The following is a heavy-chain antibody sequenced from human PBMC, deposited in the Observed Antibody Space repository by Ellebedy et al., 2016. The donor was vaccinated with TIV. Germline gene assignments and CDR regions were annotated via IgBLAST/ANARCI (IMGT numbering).Heavy chain of an antibody. CDR3: ARGEVLLDY. J-gene: IGHJ4*02. Sequence: AASVKVSCKASGYTFINYGLTWVRQAPGQGLEWMGWFNSDNGNTNYAQKFQGRVTMTTDTSTSTAYMELRSLRSDDTAVYYCARGEVLLDYWGQGTLVTVSS. CDR1: GYTFINYG. V-gene: IGHV1-18*01. CDR2: FNSDNGNT. D-gene: IGHD1-26*01.